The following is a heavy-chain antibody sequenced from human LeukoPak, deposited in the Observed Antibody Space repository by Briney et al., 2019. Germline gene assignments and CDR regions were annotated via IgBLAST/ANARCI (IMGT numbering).Heavy chain of an antibody. J-gene: IGHJ3*02. CDR3: ARAGGWFGDYAFDI. Sequence: GGSLLISCAASGFTFSSYSMNWVRQAPGKGLEWVSSISSSSRYIYYADSVKGRFTISRDNAKNSLYLQMNSLRAEDTAVYYCARAGGWFGDYAFDIWGEGTKIPLSS. V-gene: IGHV3-21*01. D-gene: IGHD3-10*01. CDR2: ISSSSRYI. CDR1: GFTFSSYS.